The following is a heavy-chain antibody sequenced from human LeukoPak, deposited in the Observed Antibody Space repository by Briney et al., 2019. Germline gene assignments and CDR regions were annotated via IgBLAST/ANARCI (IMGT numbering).Heavy chain of an antibody. CDR1: GYTFTGYY. CDR3: ARQGSGNYYKPGGY. CDR2: INPNSGDT. V-gene: IGHV1-2*02. J-gene: IGHJ4*02. D-gene: IGHD3-10*01. Sequence: ASVKVSCKASGYTFTGYYIHWVRQAPGQGLEWMGWINPNSGDTTYAQKFQGRVSMTRDTSMNTAYMELSRVRSDDTALYYCARQGSGNYYKPGGYWGQGTLVTVSS.